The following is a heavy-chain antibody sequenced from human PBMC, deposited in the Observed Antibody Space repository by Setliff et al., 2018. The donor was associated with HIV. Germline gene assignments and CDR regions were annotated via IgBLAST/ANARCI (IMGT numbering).Heavy chain of an antibody. V-gene: IGHV4-34*01. Sequence: SETLSLTCAVYGGSFNDYYWTWIRQSPGKRLEWIGEVNLSGGSKSNPSLKSRVTLSLDTSKNQFSQYDKYCRSTPGPSRGAAGSRSSGDY. D-gene: IGHD3-22*01. J-gene: IGHJ4*01. CDR2: VNLSGGS. CDR1: GGSFNDYY. CDR3: AGSRSSGDY.